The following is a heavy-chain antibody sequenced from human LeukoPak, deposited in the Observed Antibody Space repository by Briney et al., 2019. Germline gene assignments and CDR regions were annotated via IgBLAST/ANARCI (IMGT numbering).Heavy chain of an antibody. CDR3: ARAWVWGSYRKDAFDI. V-gene: IGHV4-4*07. Sequence: SETLSLTCTVSGGSISSYYWSWLRQPAGKGLEWIGRIYTSGSTNYNPSLTSRVTMSVDTSKNQFSLKLSSVTAADTAVYYCARAWVWGSYRKDAFDIWGQGTMDTVSS. CDR2: IYTSGST. CDR1: GGSISSYY. J-gene: IGHJ3*02. D-gene: IGHD3-16*02.